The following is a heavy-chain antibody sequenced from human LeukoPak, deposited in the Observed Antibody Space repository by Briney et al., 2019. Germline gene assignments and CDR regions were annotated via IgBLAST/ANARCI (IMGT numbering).Heavy chain of an antibody. J-gene: IGHJ6*02. CDR2: IKQDGSEK. CDR3: AREILGSSLVHTPYYYYGMDV. V-gene: IGHV3-7*04. D-gene: IGHD6-13*01. Sequence: SGGSLTLTCAASGFTFSSYWMSWVRQAPGQGLEWVGRIKQDGSEKYYVGSVKGRFTISRDNAKNSLYLQMSSLRAEDTAVYYCAREILGSSLVHTPYYYYGMDVWGQGTTVTVSS. CDR1: GFTFSSYW.